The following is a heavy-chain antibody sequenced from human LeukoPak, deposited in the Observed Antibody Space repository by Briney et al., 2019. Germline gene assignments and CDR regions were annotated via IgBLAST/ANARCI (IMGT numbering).Heavy chain of an antibody. CDR3: ASPKEATPGYYGMDV. J-gene: IGHJ6*02. D-gene: IGHD5-12*01. V-gene: IGHV1-46*01. CDR2: INPSGGST. CDR1: AYTFTNYY. Sequence: ASVTVSFTASAYTFTNYYMYWVRQAPGQGLEWMGIINPSGGSTSYAQKFQGRVTMTRDTSTSTVYMELSSLRSEDTAVYYCASPKEATPGYYGMDVWGQGTTVTVSS.